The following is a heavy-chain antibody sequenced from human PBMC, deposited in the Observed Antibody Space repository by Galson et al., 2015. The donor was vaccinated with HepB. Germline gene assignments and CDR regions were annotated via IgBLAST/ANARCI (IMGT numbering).Heavy chain of an antibody. CDR3: AKLSPPNYYGSGSPFDY. J-gene: IGHJ4*02. CDR2: ISGSGGST. V-gene: IGHV3-23*01. Sequence: SLRLSCAASGFTFSSYAMSWVRQAPGKGLEWVSAISGSGGSTYYADPVKGRFTISRDNSKNTLYLQMNSLRAEDTAVYYCAKLSPPNYYGSGSPFDYWGQGTLVTVSS. D-gene: IGHD3-10*01. CDR1: GFTFSSYA.